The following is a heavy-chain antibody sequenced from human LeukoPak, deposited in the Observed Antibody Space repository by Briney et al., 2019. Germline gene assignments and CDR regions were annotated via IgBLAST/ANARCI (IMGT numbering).Heavy chain of an antibody. CDR2: IHGGGDTT. Sequence: GVSLRLSCAASGITFSSYALSWVRQAPGKGLQWVATIHGGGDTTYYADSLKGHFTISRDNSKNTMYLQMNSLTAEDTAVYYCAMSSAGGTYHLDYWGQGTLVPVSS. CDR1: GITFSSYA. D-gene: IGHD6-13*01. CDR3: AMSSAGGTYHLDY. J-gene: IGHJ4*02. V-gene: IGHV3-23*01.